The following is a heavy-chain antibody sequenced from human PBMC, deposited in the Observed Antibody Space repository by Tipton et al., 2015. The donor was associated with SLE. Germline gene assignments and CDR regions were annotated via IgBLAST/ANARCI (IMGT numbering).Heavy chain of an antibody. CDR3: AREIRAWIAVDY. V-gene: IGHV1-3*01. J-gene: IGHJ4*02. CDR2: INAGNGNT. CDR1: GYTFTNYA. Sequence: QLVQSGAEVKKPGASVKVSCKASGYTFTNYAMHWVRQAPGQRLEWMGWINAGNGNTKYSQKLQGRVTMTTDTSTSTAYMELRSLRSDDTAVYYCAREIRAWIAVDYWGQGTLVTVSS. D-gene: IGHD6-19*01.